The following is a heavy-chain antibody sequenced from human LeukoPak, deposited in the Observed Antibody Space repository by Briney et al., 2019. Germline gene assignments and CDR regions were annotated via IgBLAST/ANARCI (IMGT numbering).Heavy chain of an antibody. D-gene: IGHD6-25*01. CDR3: ARSNVAAAANGGYYYYMDV. J-gene: IGHJ6*03. CDR1: GFTVSSNY. V-gene: IGHV3-53*01. Sequence: GGSLRLSCAASGFTVSSNYMSWVRQAPGKGLEWVSVIYSGGSTYYADSVKGRFTISRDNSKNTLYLQMNSLRAEATAVYYCARSNVAAAANGGYYYYMDVWGKGTTVTVSS. CDR2: IYSGGST.